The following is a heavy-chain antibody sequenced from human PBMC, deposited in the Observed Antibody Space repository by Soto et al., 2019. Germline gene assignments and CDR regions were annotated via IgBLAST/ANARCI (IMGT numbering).Heavy chain of an antibody. D-gene: IGHD1-26*01. J-gene: IGHJ5*02. CDR2: ISGDGSDT. CDR3: KSGSSASRFDP. V-gene: IGHV3-74*03. CDR1: GFTFSNYW. Sequence: EVQLVESGGGLVHPGGSLRLSCAASGFTFSNYWMHWVRQAPGKGLVWVSRISGDGSDTTYADSVKGRFTISRDNAKNMLYLQMNSLRAEDTAVYYCKSGSSASRFDPWGQGSLVTVCS.